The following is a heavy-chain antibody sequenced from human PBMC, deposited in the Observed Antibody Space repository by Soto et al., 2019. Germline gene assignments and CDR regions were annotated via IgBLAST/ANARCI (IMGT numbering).Heavy chain of an antibody. D-gene: IGHD4-4*01. V-gene: IGHV3-30-3*01. CDR3: ARTVGGRGRGALDI. CDR2: IPNTENKK. Sequence: QVHLAESGGGVVQPGTSLRLSCVASGFTFSRYGMHWVRQAPGKGLEWVAVIPNTENKKYYADSVKGRFTIARDNSQNTLYLQMDSLMSEDTAMYDCARTVGGRGRGALDIWGQGAMGTDS. CDR1: GFTFSRYG. J-gene: IGHJ3*02.